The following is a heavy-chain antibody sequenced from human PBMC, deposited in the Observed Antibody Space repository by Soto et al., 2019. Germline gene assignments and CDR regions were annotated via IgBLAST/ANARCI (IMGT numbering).Heavy chain of an antibody. CDR3: AKSGAPAFDI. CDR1: GFTFSSYG. J-gene: IGHJ3*02. V-gene: IGHV3-30*18. CDR2: ISYDGSNK. Sequence: SLRLSCAASGFTFSSYGMHWVRQAPGKGLEWVAVISYDGSNKYYADSVKGRFTISRDNSKNTLYLQMNSLRAEDMAVYYCAKSGAPAFDIWGQGTMVTVSS.